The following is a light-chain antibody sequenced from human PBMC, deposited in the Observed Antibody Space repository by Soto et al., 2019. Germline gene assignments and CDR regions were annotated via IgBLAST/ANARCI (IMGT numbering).Light chain of an antibody. V-gene: IGLV2-23*02. J-gene: IGLJ1*01. CDR3: CSYAGRDVFV. CDR2: EVT. Sequence: QSALTQPASVSGSPGQSITISCTGTNSDIGNYNIVSWYQQHPDKAPKLIIYEVTKRPSGVSNRLSGSKSGNTASLTISGLQAEDEGDYHCCSYAGRDVFVFGTGTKVTVL. CDR1: NSDIGNYNI.